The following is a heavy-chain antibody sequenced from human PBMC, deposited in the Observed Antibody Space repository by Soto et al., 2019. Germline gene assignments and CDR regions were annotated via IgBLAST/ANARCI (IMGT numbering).Heavy chain of an antibody. CDR2: IIPVLSMA. Sequence: QVQLVQSGAEVKKPGSSVKVSCRASGGALTNHTISWVRQAPGQGLEWMGRIIPVLSMATYSQNFQDTVTMTADNSTNTAYMELSSLTSGDTAVYFCATSAVTTGGFDSWGQGTLVTVSS. V-gene: IGHV1-69*02. J-gene: IGHJ4*01. CDR3: ATSAVTTGGFDS. CDR1: GGALTNHT. D-gene: IGHD4-17*01.